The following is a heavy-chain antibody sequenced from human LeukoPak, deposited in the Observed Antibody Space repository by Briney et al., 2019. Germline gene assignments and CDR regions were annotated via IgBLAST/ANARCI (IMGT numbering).Heavy chain of an antibody. CDR3: ARDGGAAGIDY. D-gene: IGHD6-13*01. V-gene: IGHV4-59*01. J-gene: IGHJ4*02. CDR2: IYYSGST. Sequence: SETLSLTCTVSGGSISSYYWSWIRQPPGTGLEWIGYIYYSGSTNYNPSLKSRVTISVDTSKNQFSLKLSSVTAADTAVYYCARDGGAAGIDYWGQGTLVTVSS. CDR1: GGSISSYY.